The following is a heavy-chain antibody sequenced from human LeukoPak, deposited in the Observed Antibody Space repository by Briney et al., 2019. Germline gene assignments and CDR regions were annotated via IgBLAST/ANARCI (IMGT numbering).Heavy chain of an antibody. J-gene: IGHJ4*02. V-gene: IGHV3-23*01. D-gene: IGHD2-2*01. CDR1: EFTFSSYA. Sequence: PGGSLRLSCAASEFTFSSYAMSWVRQAPGKGLEWVSAISGSGGSTYYADSVKGRFTISRDNSKNTLYLQMNSLRAEDTAVYYCAKCGSTRCYVVNYFDYWGQGTLVTVPP. CDR2: ISGSGGST. CDR3: AKCGSTRCYVVNYFDY.